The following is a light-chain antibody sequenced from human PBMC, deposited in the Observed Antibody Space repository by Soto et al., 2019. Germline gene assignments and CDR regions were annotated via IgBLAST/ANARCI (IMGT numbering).Light chain of an antibody. Sequence: DIQLTQSPPSVSASIGDRVNITCRASQDVAGYLAWYQQKPRRAPKLLISAASTLQTGVPTRFSGSGSGTEFTLIISNLQPEDFATYYCQQINLYRLTFGQGTRLEIK. CDR3: QQINLYRLT. CDR1: QDVAGY. J-gene: IGKJ5*01. CDR2: AAS. V-gene: IGKV1-9*01.